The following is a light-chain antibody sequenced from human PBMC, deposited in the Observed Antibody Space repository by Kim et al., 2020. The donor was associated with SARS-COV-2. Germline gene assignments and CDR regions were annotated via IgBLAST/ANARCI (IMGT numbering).Light chain of an antibody. CDR3: SSYASRSTWV. CDR1: SSDVGSYNE. Sequence: GQAVTISCTGTSSDVGSYNEVSWYQQHPGTAPQLMIYGVSKWPSGVSNRFSGSKSGNTASLTICGLQAEDEADYYCSSYASRSTWVFGGGTKLTVL. J-gene: IGLJ3*02. CDR2: GVS. V-gene: IGLV2-14*04.